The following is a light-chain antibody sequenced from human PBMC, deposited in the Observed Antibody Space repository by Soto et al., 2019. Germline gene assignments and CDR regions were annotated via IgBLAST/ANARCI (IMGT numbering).Light chain of an antibody. J-gene: IGLJ2*01. Sequence: SYELTQPPSVSVAPGKTARISCGGNNIGSKSVHWYQQKPGQAPVLVIYSDSVRPSGIPERFSGSNSGNTATLTISWVEAGDEADYFCQLWDGSSDHVVVFGGGTKLTVL. CDR1: NIGSKS. CDR2: SDS. V-gene: IGLV3-21*04. CDR3: QLWDGSSDHVVV.